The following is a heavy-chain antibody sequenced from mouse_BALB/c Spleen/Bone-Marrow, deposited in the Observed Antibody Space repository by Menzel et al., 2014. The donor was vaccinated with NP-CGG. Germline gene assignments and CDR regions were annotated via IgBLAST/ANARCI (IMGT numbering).Heavy chain of an antibody. Sequence: VMLVESGAEVVRPGTSVKVSCKASGYDFTSYLIEWIKPRPGQGLEWIGVINPGSGGSNYNEKFTGKATLTVDKSSSTAYMQLSSLTSDDSAVYFCARNANWLFTYWGQGTLVTVSA. CDR2: INPGSGGS. CDR3: ARNANWLFTY. J-gene: IGHJ3*01. CDR1: GYDFTSYL. V-gene: IGHV1-54*01. D-gene: IGHD4-1*01.